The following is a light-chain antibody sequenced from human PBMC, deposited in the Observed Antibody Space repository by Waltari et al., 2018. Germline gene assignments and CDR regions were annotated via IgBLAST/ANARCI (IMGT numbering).Light chain of an antibody. CDR1: QIRTKT. CDR3: QVWDSDRVV. V-gene: IGLV3-21*02. Sequence: SYVLTQPPSVSVAPGQTATLACGAEQIRTKTVNWYQQRPGQAPVLVVYHDSGRPSGIPERFSGSNSENTAILTITGVEAGDEADYYCQVWDSDRVVFGGGTKLTVL. J-gene: IGLJ2*01. CDR2: HDS.